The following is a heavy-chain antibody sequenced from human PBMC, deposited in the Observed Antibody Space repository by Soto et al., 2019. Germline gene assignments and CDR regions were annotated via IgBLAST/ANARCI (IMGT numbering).Heavy chain of an antibody. CDR2: INPNSGGT. V-gene: IGHV1-2*02. CDR1: RDTFTGYY. CDR3: AREIAKYTYYYYSGMDV. Sequence: GASVKVSCKASRDTFTGYYRYWVRQSPGQGLEWMGWINPNSGGTNYAQKFQGRDTITADESTSTAYMELSSLRSEDTAVYYCAREIAKYTYYYYSGMDVWGQGTTVTVSS. D-gene: IGHD6-13*01. J-gene: IGHJ6*02.